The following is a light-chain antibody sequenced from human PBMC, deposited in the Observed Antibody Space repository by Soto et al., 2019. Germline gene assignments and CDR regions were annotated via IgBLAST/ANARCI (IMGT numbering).Light chain of an antibody. CDR2: GAS. CDR1: QSVGTY. CDR3: QQYGSSLWT. J-gene: IGKJ1*01. Sequence: EIVLTQSPGTLSLSPGERATLSCMTSQSVGTYLAWYQQKPGQAPRLLIYGASSRATGIPDRFSGSGSGTDFTLTISRLEPEDFAVYYCQQYGSSLWTFGQGTKVDIK. V-gene: IGKV3-20*01.